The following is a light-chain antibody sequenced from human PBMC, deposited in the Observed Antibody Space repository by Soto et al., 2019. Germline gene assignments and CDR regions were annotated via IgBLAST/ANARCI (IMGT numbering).Light chain of an antibody. CDR3: QQANSFPRT. V-gene: IGKV1-12*01. J-gene: IGKJ4*01. CDR1: QAVSTW. Sequence: IQMTQSPSFVSASVGDRVTITCRASQAVSTWLAWYQQKPGDAPKLLIYAASTLQSGVQSRFSGSGSGTDFTLTIRSLQPEDFATYYCQQANSFPRTFGGGTKVEIK. CDR2: AAS.